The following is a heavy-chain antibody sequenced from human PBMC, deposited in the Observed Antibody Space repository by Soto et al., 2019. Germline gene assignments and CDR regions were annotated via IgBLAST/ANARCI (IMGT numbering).Heavy chain of an antibody. Sequence: SETLSLTCTVSGGSISSSSYYWGWIRQPPGKGLEWIGSIYYSGSTYYNPSLKSRVTISVDTSKNQFSLKLSSVTAADTAVYYCARLSQTFGGVIVHYFDYWGQGTLVTVS. CDR2: IYYSGST. V-gene: IGHV4-39*01. CDR3: ARLSQTFGGVIVHYFDY. J-gene: IGHJ4*02. CDR1: GGSISSSSYY. D-gene: IGHD3-16*02.